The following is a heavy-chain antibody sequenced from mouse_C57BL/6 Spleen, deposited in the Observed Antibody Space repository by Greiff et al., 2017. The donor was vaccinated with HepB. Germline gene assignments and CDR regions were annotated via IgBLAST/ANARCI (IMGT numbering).Heavy chain of an antibody. CDR3: ARERRWNYFDY. J-gene: IGHJ2*01. Sequence: EVHLVESGGGLVKPGGSLKLSCAASGFTFSSYAMSWVRQTPEKRLEWVATISDGGSYTYYPDNVKGRFTISRDNAKNNLYLQMSHLKSEDTAMYYCARERRWNYFDYWGQGTTLTVSS. CDR2: ISDGGSYT. CDR1: GFTFSSYA. D-gene: IGHD2-12*01. V-gene: IGHV5-4*01.